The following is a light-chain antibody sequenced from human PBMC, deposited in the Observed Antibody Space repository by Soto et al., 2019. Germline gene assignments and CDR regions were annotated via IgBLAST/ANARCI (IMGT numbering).Light chain of an antibody. V-gene: IGKV3-11*01. CDR2: DAS. CDR3: QQDSNWPPYT. J-gene: IGKJ2*01. CDR1: QSVSSY. Sequence: EIVLTQSPATLSLSPGEIATLSCMASQSVSSYLAWYQQKPGQAPRLLIYDASNRATGIPARFSGSGSGTDFTLTISSLEPEDFAVYYCQQDSNWPPYTFGQGTKLEIK.